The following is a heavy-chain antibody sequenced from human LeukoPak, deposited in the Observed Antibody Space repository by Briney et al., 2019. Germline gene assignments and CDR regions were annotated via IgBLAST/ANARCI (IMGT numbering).Heavy chain of an antibody. Sequence: SETLSLTCTVSGGSISSSRYYWGWIRQPPGKGLEWIGSIYYSGSTYYNPSLKSRVTISVDTSKNQCTLKLTSVTAADTAVYYCARVGDYALKDWGQGTLVTVSS. CDR1: GGSISSSRYY. CDR3: ARVGDYALKD. D-gene: IGHD3-16*01. CDR2: IYYSGST. J-gene: IGHJ4*02. V-gene: IGHV4-39*06.